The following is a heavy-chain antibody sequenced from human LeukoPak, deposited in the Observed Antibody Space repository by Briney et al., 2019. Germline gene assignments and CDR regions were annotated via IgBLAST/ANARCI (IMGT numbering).Heavy chain of an antibody. J-gene: IGHJ4*02. D-gene: IGHD5-12*01. V-gene: IGHV3-23*01. Sequence: GGSLRLSCAASGFTFSSYAMSWVRQAPGKGLEWVSAISGSGGSTYYADSVKGRFTISRDNSKNTLYLQVNSLRAEDTAVYYCAKDLGYSGYDLTGYWGQGTLVTVSS. CDR2: ISGSGGST. CDR3: AKDLGYSGYDLTGY. CDR1: GFTFSSYA.